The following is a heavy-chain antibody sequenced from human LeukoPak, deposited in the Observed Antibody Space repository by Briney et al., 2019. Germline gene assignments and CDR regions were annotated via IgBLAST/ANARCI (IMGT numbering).Heavy chain of an antibody. V-gene: IGHV4-34*01. CDR3: ARMPYSYGLDI. D-gene: IGHD5-18*01. Sequence: SETLSLTCAVYGGSFCGYYWSWIRQPPGKGLEWIGEINHSGSTNYNPSLKSRVTISVDTSKNQFSLKLSSVTAADTAVYYCARMPYSYGLDIWGQGTMVTVSS. J-gene: IGHJ3*02. CDR1: GGSFCGYY. CDR2: INHSGST.